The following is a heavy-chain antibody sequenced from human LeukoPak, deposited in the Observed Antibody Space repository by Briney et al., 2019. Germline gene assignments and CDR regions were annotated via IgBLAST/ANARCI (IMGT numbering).Heavy chain of an antibody. Sequence: GGSLRLSCAASGFTFNIYWMSWVRQAPGKGLEWVANIKQDGSEKYYVGSVKGRFTIPRDNAKNSLYLQMNSLRAEDTAVYYCARGGSGFERYFDLWGRGTLVTVSS. V-gene: IGHV3-7*05. CDR3: ARGGSGFERYFDL. J-gene: IGHJ2*01. D-gene: IGHD6-19*01. CDR1: GFTFNIYW. CDR2: IKQDGSEK.